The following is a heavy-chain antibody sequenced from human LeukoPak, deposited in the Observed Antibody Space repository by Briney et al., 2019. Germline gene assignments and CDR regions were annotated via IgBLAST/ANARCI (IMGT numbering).Heavy chain of an antibody. CDR1: GFTFSSYA. CDR2: ISYDGSNK. CDR3: AKGLGATTGIDY. J-gene: IGHJ4*02. Sequence: GGSLRLSCAASGFTFSSYAMHWVRQAPGKGLEWVAVISYDGSNKYYADSVKGRFTISRDNSKNTLYLQMNSLRAEDTAVYYCAKGLGATTGIDYWGQGTLVTVSS. V-gene: IGHV3-30*04. D-gene: IGHD1-26*01.